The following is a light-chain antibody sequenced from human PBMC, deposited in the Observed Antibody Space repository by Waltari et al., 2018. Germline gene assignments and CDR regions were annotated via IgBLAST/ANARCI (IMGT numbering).Light chain of an antibody. V-gene: IGKV3-20*01. CDR2: GAA. J-gene: IGKJ3*01. Sequence: EIVMTQSPGTLSLSPGERAPLSCRASQSVSSSYLAWYQQKPGQAHRLLIYGAASRATGIPDRFSGSGSGTDFTLTISRLEPEDFAVYYCQQYGSSFGPGTKVDIK. CDR1: QSVSSSY. CDR3: QQYGSS.